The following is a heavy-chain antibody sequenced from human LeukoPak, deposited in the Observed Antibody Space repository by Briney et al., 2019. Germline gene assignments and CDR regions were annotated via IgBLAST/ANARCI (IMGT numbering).Heavy chain of an antibody. CDR3: ARGVVVVAAQGY. V-gene: IGHV3-30*04. J-gene: IGHJ4*02. CDR2: ISYDGSNK. Sequence: GGSLRLSCAASGFTFSSYAMHWVRQAPGKGLEWVAVISYDGSNKYYADSVKGRFTISRDNSKNTLYLQMNSLRAEDTAVYYCARGVVVVAAQGYWGQGTLVTVSS. D-gene: IGHD2-15*01. CDR1: GFTFSSYA.